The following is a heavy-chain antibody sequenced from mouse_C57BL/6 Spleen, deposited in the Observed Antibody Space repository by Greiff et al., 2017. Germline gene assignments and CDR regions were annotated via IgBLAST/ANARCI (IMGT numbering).Heavy chain of an antibody. CDR2: INYDGSST. V-gene: IGHV5-16*01. CDR3: ARDLDGISYGWYFDV. D-gene: IGHD1-1*01. CDR1: GFTFSDYY. Sequence: DVQLVESEGGLVQPGSSMKLSCTASGFTFSDYYMAWVRQVPEKGLEWVANINYDGSSTYYLDSLKSRFIISRDNAKNYQYLQMSSLKSEDTATYYCARDLDGISYGWYFDVWGTGTTVTVSS. J-gene: IGHJ1*03.